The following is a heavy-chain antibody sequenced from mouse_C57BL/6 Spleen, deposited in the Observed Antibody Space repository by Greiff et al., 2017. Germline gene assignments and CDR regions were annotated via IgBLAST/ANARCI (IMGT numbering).Heavy chain of an antibody. CDR2: IRNKANGYTT. D-gene: IGHD6-1*01. Sequence: EVQGVESGGGLVQPGGSLSLSCAASGFTFTDYYMSWVRQPPGKALEWLGFIRNKANGYTTEYSASVKGRFTISSDNSQSILYLQMNALRAEDSATYYCARYLQPHYFDYWGQGTTLTVSS. V-gene: IGHV7-3*01. CDR3: ARYLQPHYFDY. CDR1: GFTFTDYY. J-gene: IGHJ2*01.